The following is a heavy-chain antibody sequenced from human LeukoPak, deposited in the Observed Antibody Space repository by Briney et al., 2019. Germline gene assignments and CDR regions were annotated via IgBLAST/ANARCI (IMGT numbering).Heavy chain of an antibody. D-gene: IGHD2-15*01. CDR1: GFTFSSYA. CDR3: ARGGGVYYYYYYRDV. J-gene: IGHJ6*03. CDR2: ISSNGGST. Sequence: SGGSLRLSCAASGFTFSSYAMHWVRQAPGKGLEYVSAISSNGGSTYYANSVKGRFTISRDNSKNTLYLQMGSLRAEDMAVYYWARGGGVYYYYYYRDVGGKGPTVTVSS. V-gene: IGHV3-64*01.